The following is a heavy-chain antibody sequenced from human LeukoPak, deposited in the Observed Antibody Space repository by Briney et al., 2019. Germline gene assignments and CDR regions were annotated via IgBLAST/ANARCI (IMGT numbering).Heavy chain of an antibody. D-gene: IGHD1-26*01. CDR3: GNSGSYSSALYYYGMDV. J-gene: IGHJ6*02. CDR2: IIPIFGTA. CDR1: GGTFSSYA. Sequence: EASVTVSCKASGGTFSSYAISWVRQAPGQGLEWMGGIIPIFGTANYAQKFQGRVTITADESTSTAYMELSSPRSEDTAVYYCGNSGSYSSALYYYGMDVWGQGTTVTVSS. V-gene: IGHV1-69*13.